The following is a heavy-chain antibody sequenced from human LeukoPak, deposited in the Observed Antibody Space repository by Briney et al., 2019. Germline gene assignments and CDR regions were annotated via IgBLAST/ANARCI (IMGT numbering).Heavy chain of an antibody. J-gene: IGHJ4*02. CDR2: INHSGST. CDR1: GGSFSGYY. CDR3: ARGNYGGNSSREQS. Sequence: SETLSLTCAVYGGSFSGYYWSWIRQPPGKGLEWIGEINHSGSTNYNPSLKSRVTISVATSKNQFSLKLSSVTAADTAVYYCARGNYGGNSSREQSWGQGTLVTVSS. V-gene: IGHV4-34*01. D-gene: IGHD4-17*01.